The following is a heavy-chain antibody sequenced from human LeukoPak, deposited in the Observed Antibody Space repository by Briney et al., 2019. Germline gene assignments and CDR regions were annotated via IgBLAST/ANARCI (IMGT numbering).Heavy chain of an antibody. CDR3: ARSSNLHYFDY. CDR2: TYYRSKWYN. J-gene: IGHJ4*02. CDR1: GDSVSNNSAI. Sequence: SQTLSLTYAISGDSVSNNSAIWIWIRQSPSRGLQWLGSTYYRSKWYNDYAVSVKSRITLNVDTSKNQFSLQLNSVTPEDTAVYYCARSSNLHYFDYWGQGTQVTVSS. V-gene: IGHV6-1*01.